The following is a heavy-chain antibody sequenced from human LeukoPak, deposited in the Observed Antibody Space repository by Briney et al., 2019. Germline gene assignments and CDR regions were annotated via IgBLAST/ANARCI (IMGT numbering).Heavy chain of an antibody. J-gene: IGHJ4*02. CDR2: IYYSGST. CDR1: GGSISSSSYY. V-gene: IGHV4-39*01. Sequence: SETLSLTCTVSGGSISSSSYYWGWIRQPPGKGLEWIGSIYYSGSTYYNPSLKSRVTISVDTSKNQFSLKLSSVTAADTAVYYCARRPFRMVRGVSPPFDYWGQGTLVTVSS. CDR3: ARRPFRMVRGVSPPFDY. D-gene: IGHD3-10*01.